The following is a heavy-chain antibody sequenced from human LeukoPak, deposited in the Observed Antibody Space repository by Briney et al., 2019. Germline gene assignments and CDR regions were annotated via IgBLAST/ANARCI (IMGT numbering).Heavy chain of an antibody. V-gene: IGHV4-39*01. CDR1: GGSISSSSYY. D-gene: IGHD2-2*01. CDR3: ASRDCSSTSCYGDAFDI. J-gene: IGHJ3*02. CDR2: IYYSGST. Sequence: PSETLSLTCTVSGGSISSSSYYWGWIRRPPGKGLEWIGSIYYSGSTYYNPSLKSRVTISVDTSKNQFSLKLSSVTAADTAVYYCASRDCSSTSCYGDAFDIWGQGTMVTVSS.